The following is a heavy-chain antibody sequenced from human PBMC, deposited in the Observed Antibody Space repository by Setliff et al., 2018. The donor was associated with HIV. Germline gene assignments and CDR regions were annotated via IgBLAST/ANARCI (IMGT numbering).Heavy chain of an antibody. D-gene: IGHD6-13*01. CDR3: ARHAAAAPFRY. CDR1: GDSTSSYY. J-gene: IGHJ4*02. Sequence: LSLTCPVSGDSTSSYYWSWIRQPPGKGLEWIGYIYTTGSANYNPSLKSRVTISADTSKNQFSLKLSSVTAADTAVYFCARHAAAAPFRYWGQGTLVTVSS. V-gene: IGHV4-4*08. CDR2: IYTTGSA.